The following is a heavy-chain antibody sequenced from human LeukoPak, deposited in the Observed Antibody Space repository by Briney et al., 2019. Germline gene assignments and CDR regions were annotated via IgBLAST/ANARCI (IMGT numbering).Heavy chain of an antibody. D-gene: IGHD4-17*01. CDR2: ISGDEIWT. CDR1: GFTLSNHW. V-gene: IGHV3-74*01. Sequence: PGGSLRLSCAASGFTLSNHWMHWVRQVPGKGLVWVSRISGDEIWTSYADSVKGRFTISRDNAKNSLYLQMNSLRAEDTAVYYCARGAGGDDYGDYNFDYWGQGTLVTVSS. J-gene: IGHJ4*02. CDR3: ARGAGGDDYGDYNFDY.